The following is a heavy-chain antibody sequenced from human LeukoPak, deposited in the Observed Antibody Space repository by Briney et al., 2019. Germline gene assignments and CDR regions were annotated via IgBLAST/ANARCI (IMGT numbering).Heavy chain of an antibody. Sequence: GGSLRLSCAASGFTFSSYAMSWVRQAPGKGLEWVSAISGSGGSTYYADSVKGRFTISRDNSKNTLYLQMNSLRAEDTAVYYCAKGGTTMVQGVIIIRDFDYWGQGTLVTASS. V-gene: IGHV3-23*01. CDR2: ISGSGGST. J-gene: IGHJ4*02. D-gene: IGHD3-10*01. CDR3: AKGGTTMVQGVIIIRDFDY. CDR1: GFTFSSYA.